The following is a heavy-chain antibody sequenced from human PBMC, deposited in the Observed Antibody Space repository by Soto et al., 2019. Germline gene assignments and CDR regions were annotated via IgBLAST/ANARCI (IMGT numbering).Heavy chain of an antibody. Sequence: QVQLVQSGAEVKKPGSSVKVSCKASGGTFSSYTISWVRQAPGQGLEWMGRIIPIFGTTTYAQKFQGRVTITADESTSTAYMELSGLRSEDTAVYYCARGLGTNAGGSWGQGTLVTVSS. V-gene: IGHV1-69*15. CDR1: GGTFSSYT. D-gene: IGHD2-8*01. CDR3: ARGLGTNAGGS. J-gene: IGHJ4*02. CDR2: IIPIFGTT.